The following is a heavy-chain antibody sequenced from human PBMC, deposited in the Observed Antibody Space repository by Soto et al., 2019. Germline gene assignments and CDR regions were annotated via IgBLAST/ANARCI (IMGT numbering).Heavy chain of an antibody. CDR3: ARSEPERGFAFDI. CDR2: IIPIFGTA. V-gene: IGHV1-69*13. J-gene: IGHJ3*02. CDR1: GGTFSSYA. D-gene: IGHD1-1*01. Sequence: SVKVSCKASGGTFSSYAISWVRQAPGQGLEWMGGIIPIFGTANYAQKFQGRVTITADESTSTAYMELSSLRSEDTAVYYCARSEPERGFAFDIWGQGTMVTVSS.